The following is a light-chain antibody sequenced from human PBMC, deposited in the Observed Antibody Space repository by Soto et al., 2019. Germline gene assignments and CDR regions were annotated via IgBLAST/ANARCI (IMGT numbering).Light chain of an antibody. CDR3: QQYAASPYT. CDR2: GAS. Sequence: EFVLTQSPGTLSLSPGERATLSCRASQSFSINYLAWYQQKPGQAPRLLIYGASSRATGIPDRFSGSGSGTDFTLTISRQEPEDVAVYYCQQYAASPYTFGQGTKLEIK. V-gene: IGKV3-20*01. J-gene: IGKJ2*01. CDR1: QSFSINY.